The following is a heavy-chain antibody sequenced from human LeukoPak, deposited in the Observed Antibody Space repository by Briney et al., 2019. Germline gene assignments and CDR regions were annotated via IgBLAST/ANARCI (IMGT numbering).Heavy chain of an antibody. Sequence: SETLSLTCTVSGGSITDYYWSWIRQPPGKGLEWIGYIHYSGNTNYNPSLKSRVTISVDTSKTQFSLRLSSVTAADTAMYYCARGGIKGSTGPRSFDYWGQGTLVTVSS. CDR3: ARGGIKGSTGPRSFDY. D-gene: IGHD1-26*01. CDR1: GGSITDYY. V-gene: IGHV4-59*01. J-gene: IGHJ4*02. CDR2: IHYSGNT.